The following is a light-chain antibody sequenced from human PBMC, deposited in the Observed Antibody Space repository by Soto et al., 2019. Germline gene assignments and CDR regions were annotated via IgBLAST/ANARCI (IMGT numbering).Light chain of an antibody. V-gene: IGLV7-43*01. J-gene: IGLJ3*02. Sequence: QAVVTQEPSLTVSPGGTVTLTCASSTGAVTSGYYPNWFQQKPGQAPWALIYSTSNKHSWTPARFSGSLLGGKAALTLSGVQPEDEAEYYCLLYYGGAWVFGGGTKVTVL. CDR3: LLYYGGAWV. CDR1: TGAVTSGYY. CDR2: STS.